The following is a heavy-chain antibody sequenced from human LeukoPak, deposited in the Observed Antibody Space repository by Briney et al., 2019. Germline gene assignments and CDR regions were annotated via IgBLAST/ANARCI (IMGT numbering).Heavy chain of an antibody. CDR2: IDHSGST. J-gene: IGHJ4*02. CDR1: GGSFSGYY. V-gene: IGHV4-34*01. CDR3: ARRIRYCSSTSCEFDY. Sequence: SETLSLTCAVYGGSFSGYYWSWIRQPPGKGLEWIGEIDHSGSTNYNPSLKSRVTISVDTSKNQFSLKLSSVTAADTAVYHCARRIRYCSSTSCEFDYWGQGTLVTVSS. D-gene: IGHD2-2*01.